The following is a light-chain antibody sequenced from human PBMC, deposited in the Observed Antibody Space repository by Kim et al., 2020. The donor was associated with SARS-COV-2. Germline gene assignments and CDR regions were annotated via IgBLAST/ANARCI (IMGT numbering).Light chain of an antibody. V-gene: IGLV3-21*04. CDR2: YDS. Sequence: APGKPASITCAGDNIESKSVPWYQQKPGQAPVLVISYDSDRPSGIPERLSGSNSDNTATLTISEVEAGDEADYYCQVWDSSSVHRVFGGGTQLTVL. CDR1: NIESKS. CDR3: QVWDSSSVHRV. J-gene: IGLJ2*01.